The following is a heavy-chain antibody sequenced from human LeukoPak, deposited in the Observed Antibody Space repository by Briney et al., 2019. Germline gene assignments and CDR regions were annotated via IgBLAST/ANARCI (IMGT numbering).Heavy chain of an antibody. CDR1: GFTFSAYS. CDR3: VRDHLYGFDY. D-gene: IGHD4-17*01. Sequence: SGGSLRLSCAASGFTFSAYSMNWVRQAPGKGLEWISYTSRSSGAIFYADSVKGRSTISGDNAKSSLYLQMDGLRAEDTAVYYCVRDHLYGFDYWGQGTLVTVSS. J-gene: IGHJ4*02. V-gene: IGHV3-48*04. CDR2: TSRSSGAI.